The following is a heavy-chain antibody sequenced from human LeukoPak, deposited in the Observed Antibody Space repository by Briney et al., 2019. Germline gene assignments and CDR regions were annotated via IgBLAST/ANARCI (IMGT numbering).Heavy chain of an antibody. J-gene: IGHJ4*02. Sequence: GESLRLSCAASGFTFSSYAMKWVRQAPGKGLEWVSAISRTSAYIYYSDSVKGRFTISRDNAKNSVYQQIDSLRAEDTAVYYCARDERRYCSDSSCYPGDYWGQGTLVTVSS. D-gene: IGHD2-2*01. CDR3: ARDERRYCSDSSCYPGDY. CDR1: GFTFSSYA. V-gene: IGHV3-21*01. CDR2: ISRTSAYI.